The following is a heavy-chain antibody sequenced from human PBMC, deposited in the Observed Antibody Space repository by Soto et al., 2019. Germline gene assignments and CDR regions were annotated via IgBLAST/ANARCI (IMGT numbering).Heavy chain of an antibody. CDR2: INHSGST. Sequence: QVQLQQWGAGLLKPSETLSLTCAVYGGSFSGYYWSWIRQPPGKGLEWIGEINHSGSTNYNPSLKSRVTISVDTSKNQFSLKLSSVTAADTAVYYCARGRPTTRHPYFDYWGQGTLVTVSS. CDR3: ARGRPTTRHPYFDY. V-gene: IGHV4-34*01. J-gene: IGHJ4*02. CDR1: GGSFSGYY.